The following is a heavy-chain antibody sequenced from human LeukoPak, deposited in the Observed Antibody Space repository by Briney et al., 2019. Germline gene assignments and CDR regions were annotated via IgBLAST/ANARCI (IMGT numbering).Heavy chain of an antibody. CDR3: TCIAARRGVDY. CDR1: GFTFSSYW. J-gene: IGHJ4*02. CDR2: INSDGSRT. V-gene: IGHV3-74*01. D-gene: IGHD6-6*01. Sequence: GGSLRLSCAASGFTFSSYWMHWVRQAPGKGLVWVSRINSDGSRTSYADSVKGRFTISRDNAKNTLYLQMNSLRAEDTAVYYFTCIAARRGVDYWGQGTLVTVSS.